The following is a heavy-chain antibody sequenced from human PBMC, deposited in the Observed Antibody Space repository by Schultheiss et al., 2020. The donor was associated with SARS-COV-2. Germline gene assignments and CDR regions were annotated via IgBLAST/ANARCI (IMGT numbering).Heavy chain of an antibody. V-gene: IGHV3-23*01. D-gene: IGHD5-18*01. CDR2: ISGSGGST. J-gene: IGHJ3*02. CDR3: TTATWIQLWGGAFDI. Sequence: ETLSLTCAVYGGSFSGYYWSWIRQPPGKGLEWVSAISGSGGSTYYADSVKGRFTISRDNSKNTLYLQMNSLKTEDTAVYYCTTATWIQLWGGAFDIWGQGTMVTVSS. CDR1: GGSFSGYY.